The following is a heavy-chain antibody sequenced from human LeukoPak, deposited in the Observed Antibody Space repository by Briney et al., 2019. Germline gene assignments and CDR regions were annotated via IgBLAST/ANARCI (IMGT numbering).Heavy chain of an antibody. CDR1: GGSISSSSYY. CDR3: ARGPMVRGLITYAEYLQH. J-gene: IGHJ1*01. CDR2: IYYSGST. D-gene: IGHD3-10*01. V-gene: IGHV4-39*07. Sequence: SSETLSLTCTVSGGSISSSSYYWGWIRQPPGKGLEWIGSIYYSGSTYYNPSLKSRVTISVDTSKNQFSLKLSSVTAADTAVYYCARGPMVRGLITYAEYLQHWGQGTLVTVSS.